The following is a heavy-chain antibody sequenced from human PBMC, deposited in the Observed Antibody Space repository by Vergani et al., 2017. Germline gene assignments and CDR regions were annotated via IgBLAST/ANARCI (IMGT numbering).Heavy chain of an antibody. CDR3: ARHLYRGSSWYVNWFDP. CDR2: IYYSGST. CDR1: GGSISSSSYY. D-gene: IGHD6-13*01. Sequence: QLQLQESGPGLVKPSETLSLTCTVSGGSISSSSYYWGWIRPPPGKGLEWIGSIYYSGSTYYNPSLKSRVTISVDTSKNQFSLKLSSVTAADTAVYYCARHLYRGSSWYVNWFDPWGQGTLVTVSS. J-gene: IGHJ5*02. V-gene: IGHV4-39*01.